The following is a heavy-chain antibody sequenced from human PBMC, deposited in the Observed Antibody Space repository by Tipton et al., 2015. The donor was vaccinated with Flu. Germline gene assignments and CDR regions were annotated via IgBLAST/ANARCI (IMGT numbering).Heavy chain of an antibody. J-gene: IGHJ4*02. D-gene: IGHD2-15*01. V-gene: IGHV3-21*01. CDR1: PSIFSGYT. CDR3: AREGLYCSGTTCSLAAFDY. CDR2: ISSGSENI. Sequence: SLRLSCAASPSIFSGYTMNWVRQAPGRGLQWVSSISSGSENIFYADSVKGRFTISRDNAKNTLYLQMSSLRVEDTAVYYCAREGLYCSGTTCSLAAFDYWGQGSPVTVSS.